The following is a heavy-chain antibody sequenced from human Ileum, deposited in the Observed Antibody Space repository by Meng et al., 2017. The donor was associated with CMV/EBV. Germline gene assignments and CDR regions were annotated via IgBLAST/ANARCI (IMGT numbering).Heavy chain of an antibody. CDR2: IYTGGPT. D-gene: IGHD3-10*01. CDR1: SASITPDY. Sequence: QAHLRGSGPGLVKPSETLSLPCTISSASITPDYWNCIRQPAGKGLEWIGRIYTGGPTDYNPSLKSRVTMSVDMSKNQFFLNLSSVTAADTAVYYCARGQTVRGFEYWGLGILVTVSS. CDR3: ARGQTVRGFEY. J-gene: IGHJ4*02. V-gene: IGHV4-4*07.